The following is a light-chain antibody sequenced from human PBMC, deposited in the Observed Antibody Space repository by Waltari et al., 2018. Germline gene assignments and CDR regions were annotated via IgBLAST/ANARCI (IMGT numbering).Light chain of an antibody. J-gene: IGKJ3*01. Sequence: EIVLTQSPGTLSLSPGERATLSCRASQSVWSSYLAWYQQKPGQAPRLLIDGASNRATGIPDRFSGSGSGTDFTLTISRLEPEDFAVYYCQQYGSSPFTFGPGTKVDIK. CDR1: QSVWSSY. V-gene: IGKV3-20*01. CDR3: QQYGSSPFT. CDR2: GAS.